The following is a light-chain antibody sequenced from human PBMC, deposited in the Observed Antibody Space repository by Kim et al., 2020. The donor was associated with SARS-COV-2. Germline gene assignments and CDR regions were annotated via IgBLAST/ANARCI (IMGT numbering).Light chain of an antibody. J-gene: IGLJ2*01. CDR2: HDN. Sequence: VTEAPGETDRKTRGGDSLGRKSVHKYQPKPGRAPVLVVHHDNDRPSEIPERFSGSNSGNTATLPITRVEAGDEADYYCQVWDSSSIFGGGTQLTVL. CDR1: SLGRKS. V-gene: IGLV3-21*02. CDR3: QVWDSSSI.